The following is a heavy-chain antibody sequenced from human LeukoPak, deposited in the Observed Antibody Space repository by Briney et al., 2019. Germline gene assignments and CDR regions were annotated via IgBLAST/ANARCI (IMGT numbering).Heavy chain of an antibody. D-gene: IGHD2-21*02. CDR1: GFTDSSNY. J-gene: IGHJ4*02. CDR2: IYSGGST. V-gene: IGHV3-66*01. CDR3: AKDSDSYCGGDCYMTPPDY. Sequence: GGSLRLSCAASGFTDSSNYMSWVRQAPGKGLEAVSVIYSGGSTYYADSVKGRFTISRDNSKNTLYLQMNSLRAEDTAVYYCAKDSDSYCGGDCYMTPPDYWGQGTLVTVSS.